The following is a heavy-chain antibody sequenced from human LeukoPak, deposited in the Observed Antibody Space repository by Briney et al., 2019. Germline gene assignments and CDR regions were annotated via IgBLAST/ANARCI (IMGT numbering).Heavy chain of an antibody. CDR3: ARGQLLQTRTYNWFDP. J-gene: IGHJ5*02. D-gene: IGHD2-2*01. CDR1: GFTFSSYA. Sequence: GGSLRLSCAASGFTFSSYAMHWVRQAPGKGLEWVAVISYDGSNKYYADSVKGRFTISRDNSKNTLYLQMNSLRAEDTAVYYRARGQLLQTRTYNWFDPWGQGTLVTVSS. V-gene: IGHV3-30*04. CDR2: ISYDGSNK.